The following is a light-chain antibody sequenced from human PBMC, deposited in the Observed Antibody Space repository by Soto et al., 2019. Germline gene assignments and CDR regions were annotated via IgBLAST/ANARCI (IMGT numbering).Light chain of an antibody. Sequence: QSALTQPRSVSGSPGQSVTISCTGTSSDVGGYNYVSWYQQHPGKAPKLMIYDVSKWPSGVPDRFSGSKSGNTASLTISGLQAEDEADYYSCSYAGNFGVVFGGGTKLTVL. CDR3: CSYAGNFGVV. J-gene: IGLJ2*01. CDR1: SSDVGGYNY. V-gene: IGLV2-11*01. CDR2: DVS.